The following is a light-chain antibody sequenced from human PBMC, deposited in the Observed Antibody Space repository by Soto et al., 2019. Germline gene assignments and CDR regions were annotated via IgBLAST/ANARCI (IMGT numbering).Light chain of an antibody. J-gene: IGKJ4*01. CDR2: SGY. CDR1: QGVSSSV. CDR3: QQYGGSPLT. Sequence: FVVTQSPDTLSLSPGETATLSCRASQGVSSSVAWYQHKPGQSPRLVVYSGYKRSPGIPARFSGSGSGTDFTLTISRLEPEDFAVYYCQQYGGSPLTFGGGTKVDIK. V-gene: IGKV3-20*01.